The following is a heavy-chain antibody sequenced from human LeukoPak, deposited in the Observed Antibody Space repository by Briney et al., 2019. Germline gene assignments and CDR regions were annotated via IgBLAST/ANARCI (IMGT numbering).Heavy chain of an antibody. V-gene: IGHV4-38-2*02. CDR3: ARDLGSGWSPGY. J-gene: IGHJ4*02. D-gene: IGHD6-19*01. CDR2: IHHSGTT. Sequence: WVRQAPGKGLEWIGNIHHSGTTYYNPSLKSRVTISVDTSKNQFSLNLTSVTAADTAFYYCARDLGSGWSPGYWGQGTLVTVSS.